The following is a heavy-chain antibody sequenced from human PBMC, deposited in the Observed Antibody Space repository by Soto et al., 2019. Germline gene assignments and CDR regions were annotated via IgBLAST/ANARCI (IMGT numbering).Heavy chain of an antibody. J-gene: IGHJ6*02. CDR2: TIPIFGTA. CDR1: GGTFSSYA. CDR3: AREAPNHFGVVLMAYYYGMDV. V-gene: IGHV1-69*06. Sequence: QVQLVQSGAEVKKPGSSVKVSCKASGGTFSSYAISWVRQAPGQGLEWMGGTIPIFGTANHAQKFQRRVTITADKSTSIAYMELSSLRSEDTAVYYCAREAPNHFGVVLMAYYYGMDVWGQGTTVTVSS. D-gene: IGHD3-3*01.